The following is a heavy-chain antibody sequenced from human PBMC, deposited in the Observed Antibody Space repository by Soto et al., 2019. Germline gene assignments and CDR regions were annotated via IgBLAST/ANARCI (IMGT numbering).Heavy chain of an antibody. CDR1: GGSISSYY. J-gene: IGHJ4*02. CDR2: ITSDGTS. Sequence: PSETLSLTCTVSGGSISSYYWGWIRQPPGKGLEWIASITSDGTSHYNPSLNSRLTIFLDTSKNQFSVELRSVTAADTAVYYCASPQYFTWGQGALVTVSS. CDR3: ASPQYFT. D-gene: IGHD3-10*01. V-gene: IGHV4-4*08.